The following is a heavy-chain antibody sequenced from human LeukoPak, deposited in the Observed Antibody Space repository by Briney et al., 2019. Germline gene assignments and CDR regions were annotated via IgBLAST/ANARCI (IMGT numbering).Heavy chain of an antibody. CDR1: GFTFSSYS. Sequence: GGSLRLSCAASGFTFSSYSMNWVREAPGKGLGWVSSISSSSSYIYYADSVKGRFTISRDNAKNSLYLQMNSLRAEDTAVYYCARDRDGYYEFDYWGQGTLVTVSS. V-gene: IGHV3-21*01. CDR3: ARDRDGYYEFDY. CDR2: ISSSSSYI. D-gene: IGHD3-22*01. J-gene: IGHJ4*02.